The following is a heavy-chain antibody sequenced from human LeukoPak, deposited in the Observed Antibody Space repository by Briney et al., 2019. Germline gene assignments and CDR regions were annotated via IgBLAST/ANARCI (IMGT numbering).Heavy chain of an antibody. CDR3: ARHRGVFVFGFDY. Sequence: SETLSLTCAVYGGSFSGYYWSWIRQPPGKGLEWIGEINHSGSTNYNPSLKSRVTISVDTSKNQFSLKLSSVTAADTAVYYCARHRGVFVFGFDYWGQGTLVTVSS. CDR2: INHSGST. D-gene: IGHD3-3*01. J-gene: IGHJ4*02. CDR1: GGSFSGYY. V-gene: IGHV4-34*01.